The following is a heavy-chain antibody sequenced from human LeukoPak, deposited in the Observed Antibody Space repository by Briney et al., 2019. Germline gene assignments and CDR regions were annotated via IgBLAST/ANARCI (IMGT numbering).Heavy chain of an antibody. D-gene: IGHD3-10*01. J-gene: IGHJ5*02. CDR1: GGSFSGYY. V-gene: IGHV4-34*01. CDR3: ASRYGSGSYPPPATYNWFDP. CDR2: INHSGST. Sequence: SETLSLTCAVYGGSFSGYYWTWIRQPPGKGLEWIGEINHSGSTNYNPSLKSRVTISVDTSKNQFSLKLSSVTAADTAVYYCASRYGSGSYPPPATYNWFDPWGQGTLVTVSS.